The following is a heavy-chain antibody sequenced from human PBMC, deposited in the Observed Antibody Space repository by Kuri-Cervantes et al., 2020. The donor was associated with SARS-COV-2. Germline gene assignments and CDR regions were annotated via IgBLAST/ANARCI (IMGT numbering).Heavy chain of an antibody. CDR1: GWSFSGYY. Sequence: ESLKISCAVYGWSFSGYYWSWIRQPPGKGLEWIGEINHSGSTNYNPSLKSRVTISVDTSKNQFSLKLSSVTAADTAVYYCARGDSVVVPADKTPYYSYYLGVWGKGTTVTVSS. CDR3: ARGDSVVVPADKTPYYSYYLGV. D-gene: IGHD2-2*01. J-gene: IGHJ6*03. CDR2: INHSGST. V-gene: IGHV4-34*01.